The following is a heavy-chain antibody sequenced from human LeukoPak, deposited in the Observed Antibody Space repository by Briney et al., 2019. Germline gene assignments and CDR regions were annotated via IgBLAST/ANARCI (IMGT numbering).Heavy chain of an antibody. D-gene: IGHD6-19*01. CDR1: GLTFSGSW. J-gene: IGHJ5*02. CDR3: ARDRDSSGLYGGADL. Sequence: GGSLRLSCAFSGLTFSGSWITWIRQPPGKGLEWVSYISSTNGHTYYADSVNGRFTISRDTAKNSLYLQMNSLRVEDTAIYFCARDRDSSGLYGGADLWGQGALVTVSA. CDR2: ISSTNGHT. V-gene: IGHV3-21*03.